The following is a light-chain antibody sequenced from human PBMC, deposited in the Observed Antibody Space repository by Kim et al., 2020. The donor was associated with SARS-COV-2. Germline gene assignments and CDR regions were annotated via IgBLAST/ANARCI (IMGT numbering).Light chain of an antibody. V-gene: IGLV1-44*01. CDR2: TDN. CDR3: AAWDDSLSGRV. J-gene: IGLJ3*02. Sequence: GQRVTISCSGSRPNIGSNTVNWYQHLPGTSPKVLMYTDNERPSGVPDRFSGSKSGTSASLVISALQSEDEADYYCAAWDDSLSGRVFGGGTQLTVL. CDR1: RPNIGSNT.